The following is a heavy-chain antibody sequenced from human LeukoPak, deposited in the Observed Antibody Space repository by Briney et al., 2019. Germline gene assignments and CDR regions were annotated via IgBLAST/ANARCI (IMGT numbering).Heavy chain of an antibody. CDR3: ARHPRVLRYFDWGFDY. V-gene: IGHV4-38-2*02. CDR1: GYSISSGYY. Sequence: SETLSLTCTVSGYSISSGYYWGWIRQPPGKGLEWIGSIYHSGSTYYNPSLKSRVTISVDTSKNQFSLKLSSVTAADTAVYYCARHPRVLRYFDWGFDYWGQGTLVTVSS. CDR2: IYHSGST. D-gene: IGHD3-9*01. J-gene: IGHJ4*02.